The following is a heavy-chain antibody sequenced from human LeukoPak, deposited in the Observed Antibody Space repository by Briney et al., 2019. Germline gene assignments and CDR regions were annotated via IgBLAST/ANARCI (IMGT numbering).Heavy chain of an antibody. CDR3: AKDLGDEGGSGFPGQ. CDR1: GFTFSSFA. D-gene: IGHD3-10*01. CDR2: IRGTGGDT. V-gene: IGHV3-23*01. J-gene: IGHJ4*02. Sequence: GGCLRLSCAASGFTFSSFAMSWVRQAPGKGLEWVSDIRGTGGDTCFADSVKGRFIISSDNSKNTLSLQMNSLRAEDTAIYYCAKDLGDEGGSGFPGQWGQGTLVTVSS.